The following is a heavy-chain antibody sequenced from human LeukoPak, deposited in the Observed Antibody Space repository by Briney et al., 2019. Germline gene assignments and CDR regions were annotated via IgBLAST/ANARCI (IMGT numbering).Heavy chain of an antibody. V-gene: IGHV4-4*09. CDR2: IYTSGST. Sequence: SETLSLTCTVSGGPISSYYWSWIRQPPGKGLEWIGYIYTSGSTNYNPSLKSRVTITVDTSKNQFSLKLSSVTAADTAVYYCARHERYGELDYWGQGTLVTVSS. J-gene: IGHJ4*02. CDR1: GGPISSYY. D-gene: IGHD5-18*01. CDR3: ARHERYGELDY.